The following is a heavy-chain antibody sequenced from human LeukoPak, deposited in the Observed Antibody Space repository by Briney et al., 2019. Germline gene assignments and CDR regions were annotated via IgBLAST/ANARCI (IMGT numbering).Heavy chain of an antibody. D-gene: IGHD3-22*01. Sequence: SETLSLTCTVSGGSISSSSYYWGWIRQPPGKGLEWIGSIYYSGSTNYNPSLKSRVTISVDTSKNQFSLKLSSVTAADTAVYYCARGEYYYDSSGFYHPKPFDYWGQGTLVTVSS. V-gene: IGHV4-39*07. CDR3: ARGEYYYDSSGFYHPKPFDY. J-gene: IGHJ4*02. CDR1: GGSISSSSYY. CDR2: IYYSGST.